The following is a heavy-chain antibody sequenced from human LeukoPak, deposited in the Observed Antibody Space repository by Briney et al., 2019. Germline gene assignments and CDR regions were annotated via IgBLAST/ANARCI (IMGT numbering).Heavy chain of an antibody. Sequence: SQTLSLTCAISGDSVSSNSAAWNWIRQSPSRGLEWLGRTYYRSKWYNDYAVSVKSRITINPDTSKNQFSLQLNSVTPEDTAVYYCAREDPYYDILTGYYIDYYYYGMDVWGQGTTVTVSS. CDR1: GDSVSSNSAA. D-gene: IGHD3-9*01. J-gene: IGHJ6*02. CDR3: AREDPYYDILTGYYIDYYYYGMDV. V-gene: IGHV6-1*01. CDR2: TYYRSKWYN.